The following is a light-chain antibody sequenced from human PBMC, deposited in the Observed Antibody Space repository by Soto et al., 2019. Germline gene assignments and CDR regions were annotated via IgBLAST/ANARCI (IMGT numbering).Light chain of an antibody. CDR3: QSYDSTLSARYV. CDR2: GNI. CDR1: SSNTGAGYD. Sequence: QSVLTQPPSVSGAPGQRVTFSSPGGSSNTGAGYDVHWYQQRPGTAPKLLIFGNINRPSGVPDRFSGSKSGTSASLAITGLQAEDEGDYYCQSYDSTLSARYVFGTGTKLTVL. J-gene: IGLJ1*01. V-gene: IGLV1-40*01.